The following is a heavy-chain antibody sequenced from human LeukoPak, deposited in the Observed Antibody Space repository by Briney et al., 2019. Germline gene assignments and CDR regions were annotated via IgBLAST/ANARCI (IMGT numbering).Heavy chain of an antibody. V-gene: IGHV5-51*01. D-gene: IGHD3-3*01. CDR2: IFPRDSGT. CDR1: GYSFTSYW. Sequence: GESLKISCKGSGYSFTSYWIGWVRQMPGKGLEWMGIIFPRDSGTRHSPSFQGQVTISVDKSISTAYLQWSSLKASDSAMYYCARFRDFGVVSGDYWGQGTLVTVSS. J-gene: IGHJ4*02. CDR3: ARFRDFGVVSGDY.